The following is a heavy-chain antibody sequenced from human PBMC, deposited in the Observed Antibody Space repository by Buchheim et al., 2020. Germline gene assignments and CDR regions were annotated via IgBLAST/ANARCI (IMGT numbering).Heavy chain of an antibody. CDR1: GGSISSSSYY. J-gene: IGHJ5*02. Sequence: QVQLQESGPGLVKPSETLSLTCTVSGGSISSSSYYWGWIRQPPGKGLEWIGSIYYSGSTYYNLSLKSRVTISVDTSKNQFSLKLNSVTAANTAVYYCVAVYGRQWLLSQHNWFDPWGQGTL. V-gene: IGHV4-39*01. CDR2: IYYSGST. D-gene: IGHD3-3*01. CDR3: VAVYGRQWLLSQHNWFDP.